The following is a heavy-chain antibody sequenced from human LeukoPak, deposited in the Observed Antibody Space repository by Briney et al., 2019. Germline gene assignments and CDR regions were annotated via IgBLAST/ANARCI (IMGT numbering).Heavy chain of an antibody. Sequence: PSETLSLTCTAYGGSFSGYYWSWIRQPPGKGLEWVGEINHSGSTNYNPSLKSRVTISVDTSKNQFSLKLSSVTAADTAVYYCARGYRSGTPWDIWGQGTMVTVSS. D-gene: IGHD3-10*01. V-gene: IGHV4-34*01. CDR1: GGSFSGYY. CDR2: INHSGST. J-gene: IGHJ3*02. CDR3: ARGYRSGTPWDI.